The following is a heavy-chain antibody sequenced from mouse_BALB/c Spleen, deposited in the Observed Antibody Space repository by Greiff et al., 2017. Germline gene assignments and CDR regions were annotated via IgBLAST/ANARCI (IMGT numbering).Heavy chain of an antibody. Sequence: EVQLQESGPELVKPGASVKMSCKASGYTFTSYVMHWVKQKPGQGLEWIGYINPYNDGTKYNEKFKGKATLTSDKSSSTAYMELSSLTSEDSAVYYCAPIRPSSLYWYFDVWGAGTTVTVSS. CDR1: GYTFTSYV. V-gene: IGHV1-14*01. D-gene: IGHD1-2*01. CDR2: INPYNDGT. CDR3: APIRPSSLYWYFDV. J-gene: IGHJ1*01.